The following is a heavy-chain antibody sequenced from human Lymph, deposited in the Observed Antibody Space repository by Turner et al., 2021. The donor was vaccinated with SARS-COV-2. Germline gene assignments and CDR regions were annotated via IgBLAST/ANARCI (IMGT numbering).Heavy chain of an antibody. Sequence: EVQLLESGGDVVQTGGSLRLSCAASGFTFSNYAMSRVRQAPGKGLEWVSDISGSGARTYYADSVKGRFTISRDNSKNTRLLQMNSLRADDTAIYYCAKSPLGEDYFDYWGQGTLVTVSS. CDR3: AKSPLGEDYFDY. V-gene: IGHV3-23*01. CDR2: ISGSGART. J-gene: IGHJ4*02. CDR1: GFTFSNYA. D-gene: IGHD3-16*01.